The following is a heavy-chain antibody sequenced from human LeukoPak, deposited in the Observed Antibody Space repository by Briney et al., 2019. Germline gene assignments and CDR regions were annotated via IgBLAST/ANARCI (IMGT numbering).Heavy chain of an antibody. Sequence: SETLSLTCAVSGYSISSASYWGWIRQPPGKGLEWIGSIYHSGSTYYNPSLKSRVTISVDTSKNQFSLKLSSVTAADTAVYYCARLGVAARPFDYWGQGTLVTVSS. D-gene: IGHD6-6*01. CDR1: GYSISSASY. J-gene: IGHJ4*02. CDR2: IYHSGST. V-gene: IGHV4-38-2*01. CDR3: ARLGVAARPFDY.